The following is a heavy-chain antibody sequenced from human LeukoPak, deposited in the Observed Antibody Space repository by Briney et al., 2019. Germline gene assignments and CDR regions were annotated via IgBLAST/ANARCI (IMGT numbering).Heavy chain of an antibody. J-gene: IGHJ4*02. CDR2: IRYDGSNK. D-gene: IGHD2-2*01. V-gene: IGHV3-30*02. CDR1: GFTFSNYG. CDR3: AKTEYQLLPFDY. Sequence: GGSLRLSCAASGFTFSNYGMHWVRQAPGKGLEWVAFIRYDGSNKYYADSVKGRFTISRDNSKNALYLQMNSLRAEDTAVYYCAKTEYQLLPFDYWGQGTLVTVSS.